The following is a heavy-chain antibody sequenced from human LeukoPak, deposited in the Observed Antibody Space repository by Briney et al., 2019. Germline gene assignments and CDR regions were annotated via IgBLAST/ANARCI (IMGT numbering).Heavy chain of an antibody. CDR2: ISGSGGST. CDR3: AKSVTPTHKYYFDY. Sequence: GGSLRLSCAASGFTFSSYAMSWVRQAPGKGPEWVSAISGSGGSTYYADSVKGRFTISRDNSKNTLYLQMNSLRAEDTAVYYCAKSVTPTHKYYFDYWGQGTLVTVSS. J-gene: IGHJ4*02. V-gene: IGHV3-23*01. D-gene: IGHD4-4*01. CDR1: GFTFSSYA.